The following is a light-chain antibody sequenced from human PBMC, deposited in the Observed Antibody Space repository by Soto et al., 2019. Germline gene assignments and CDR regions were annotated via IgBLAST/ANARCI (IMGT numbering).Light chain of an antibody. CDR3: QQYGSSPRT. CDR2: VAS. CDR1: LSVSSSY. J-gene: IGKJ1*01. V-gene: IGKV3-20*01. Sequence: EIVLTQSPGAPSLSPGERATLACGASLSVSSSYLAWYQQKPGQAPRLLIYVASTRATGIPDRFSGSGSGTDFTLTISRLEPEDFAVYYCQQYGSSPRTFGQGTKVEIK.